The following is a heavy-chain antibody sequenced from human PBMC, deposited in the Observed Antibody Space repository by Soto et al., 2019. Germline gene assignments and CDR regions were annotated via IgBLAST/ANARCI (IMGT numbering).Heavy chain of an antibody. J-gene: IGHJ4*02. CDR2: IKQDGSEK. V-gene: IGHV3-7*01. CDR3: ARDLFPGSPHFDD. CDR1: GFPFNSYL. Sequence: GGSLILSCASSGFPFNSYLMILVRPAPGKGLEWVANIKQDGSEKYYVDSVKGRFTISRDNAKNSLYLQMNSLRAEDTAVYYCARDLFPGSPHFDDWGQGNLVTVS. D-gene: IGHD2-15*01.